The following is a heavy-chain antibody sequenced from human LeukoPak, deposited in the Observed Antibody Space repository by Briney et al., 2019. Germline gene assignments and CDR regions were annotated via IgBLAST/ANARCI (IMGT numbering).Heavy chain of an antibody. CDR1: GGTFSSYA. CDR2: IIPILGIA. J-gene: IGHJ5*02. Sequence: ASVKVSCKASGGTFSSYAISWVRQAPGQGLERMGRIIPILGIANYAQKFQGRVTITADKSTSTAYMELSSLRSEDTAVYYCARAVENWFDPWGQGTLVTVSS. D-gene: IGHD4-23*01. V-gene: IGHV1-69*04. CDR3: ARAVENWFDP.